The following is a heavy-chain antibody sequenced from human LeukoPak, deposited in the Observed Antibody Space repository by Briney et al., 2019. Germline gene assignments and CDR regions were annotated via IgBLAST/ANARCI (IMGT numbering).Heavy chain of an antibody. CDR1: GYTFTGSY. J-gene: IGHJ3*02. CDR3: ARGSGYGSGSYNKFAFDI. Sequence: ASVKVSCKTSGYTFTGSYVHWVRQAPGQGLEWMGWISAYNGNTNYAQKLQGRVTMTTDTSTSTAYMELRSLRSDDTAVYYCARGSGYGSGSYNKFAFDIWGQGTMVTVSS. V-gene: IGHV1-18*04. D-gene: IGHD3-10*01. CDR2: ISAYNGNT.